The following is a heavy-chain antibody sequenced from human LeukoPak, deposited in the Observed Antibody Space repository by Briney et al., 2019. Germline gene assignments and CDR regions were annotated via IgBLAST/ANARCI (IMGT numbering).Heavy chain of an antibody. Sequence: SETLSLTCTVSGGSISSYYWSWIRQPPGKGLEWIGYIYYSGSTNYNPSLKSRVTISLDTSKNQFFLKLSSVTAADTAVYYCARGSLWFGEKVQDDYWGQGTLVTVSS. CDR2: IYYSGST. V-gene: IGHV4-59*01. CDR1: GGSISSYY. J-gene: IGHJ4*02. D-gene: IGHD3-10*01. CDR3: ARGSLWFGEKVQDDY.